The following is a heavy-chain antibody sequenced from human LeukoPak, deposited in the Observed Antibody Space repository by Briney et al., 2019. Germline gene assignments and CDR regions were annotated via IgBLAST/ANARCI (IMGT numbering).Heavy chain of an antibody. D-gene: IGHD5-24*01. CDR3: ARAERWLQFDY. CDR1: GYTFTSYY. V-gene: IGHV1-46*01. J-gene: IGHJ4*02. CDR2: INPSGGST. Sequence: GASVKVSCKASGYTFTSYYMHWVRQAPRQGLEWMGIINPSGGSTSYAQKFQGRVTMTRDTSTSTVYMELSSLRSEDTAVYYCARAERWLQFDYWGQGTLVTVSS.